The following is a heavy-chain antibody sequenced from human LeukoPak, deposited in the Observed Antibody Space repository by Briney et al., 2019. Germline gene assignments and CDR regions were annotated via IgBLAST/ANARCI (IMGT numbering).Heavy chain of an antibody. CDR3: ARDLGTATPLDP. V-gene: IGHV3-74*01. CDR2: ITSDGTDT. D-gene: IGHD1-1*01. Sequence: GGSLRLSCAASGFTFSNYWMHWVRQAPGKGPVWVSRITSDGTDTGYAASVKGRFTMSRDNAKNTVYLQMNSLSAEDTGVYYRARDLGTATPLDPWGQGTLVSVSS. J-gene: IGHJ5*02. CDR1: GFTFSNYW.